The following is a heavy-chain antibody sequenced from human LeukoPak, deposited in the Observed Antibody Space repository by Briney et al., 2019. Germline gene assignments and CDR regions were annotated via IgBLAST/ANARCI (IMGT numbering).Heavy chain of an antibody. J-gene: IGHJ6*02. CDR1: GGFAFSSFV. CDR3: ARAFMDV. CDR2: ISYDGSNK. Sequence: GGSLRLSCAASGGFAFSSFVMSWVRQAPGKGLEWVAVISYDGSNKYYADSVKGRFTISRDSSKNTLYLQMNSLRAEDTAVYYCARAFMDVWGQGTTVAVSS. V-gene: IGHV3-30-3*01.